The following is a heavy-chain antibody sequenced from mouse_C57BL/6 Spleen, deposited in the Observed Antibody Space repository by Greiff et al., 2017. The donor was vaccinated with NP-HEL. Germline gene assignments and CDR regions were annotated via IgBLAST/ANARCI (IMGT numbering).Heavy chain of an antibody. CDR1: GFTFSDYG. CDR2: ISSGSSTI. J-gene: IGHJ4*01. D-gene: IGHD2-3*01. Sequence: EVQVVESGGGLVKPGGSLKLSCAASGFTFSDYGMHWVRQAPEKGLEWVAYISSGSSTIYYADTVKGRFTISRDNAKNTLFLQMTSLRSEDTAMYYCASAYDGYAMDYWGQGTSVTVSS. V-gene: IGHV5-17*01. CDR3: ASAYDGYAMDY.